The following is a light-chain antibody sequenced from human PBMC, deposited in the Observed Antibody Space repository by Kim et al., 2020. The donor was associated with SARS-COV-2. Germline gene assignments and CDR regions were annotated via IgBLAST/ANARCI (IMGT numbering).Light chain of an antibody. CDR2: DAS. J-gene: IGKJ4*01. Sequence: LAPGEIATLSCGASQSVSSYLAWYQQKPGQAPRLLIYDASNRATGIPARFSGSGSGTDFTLTISSLEPEDFAVYYCQQRSNWPFTFGGGTKVDIK. V-gene: IGKV3-11*01. CDR1: QSVSSY. CDR3: QQRSNWPFT.